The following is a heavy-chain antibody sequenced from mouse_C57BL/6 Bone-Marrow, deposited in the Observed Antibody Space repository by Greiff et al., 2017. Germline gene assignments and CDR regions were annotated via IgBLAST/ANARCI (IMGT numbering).Heavy chain of an antibody. Sequence: VQLQQPGAELVMPGASVKLSCKASGYTFTSYWMHWVKQRPGQGLEWIGEIDPSDSYTNYTQKFKGKSTLTVDKSSSTAYMQLSSLTSEDSAVYYCARGDYWYFDVWGTGATVTVSS. J-gene: IGHJ1*03. V-gene: IGHV1-69*01. CDR3: ARGDYWYFDV. CDR1: GYTFTSYW. CDR2: IDPSDSYT.